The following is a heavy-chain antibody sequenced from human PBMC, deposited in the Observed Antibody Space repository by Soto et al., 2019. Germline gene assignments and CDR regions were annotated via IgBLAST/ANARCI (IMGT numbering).Heavy chain of an antibody. J-gene: IGHJ3*02. CDR3: AKRFGSGYYSAFDI. CDR1: GFTFSTYA. Sequence: GGSLRLSCAASGFTFSTYAMTWVRQAPGKGLEWVSSLSGTGGDTYYADSVKGRFTISRDNSKNTLSLQMNSLRAEDTAVYYCAKRFGSGYYSAFDIWGQGTMVTVSS. D-gene: IGHD3-22*01. CDR2: LSGTGGDT. V-gene: IGHV3-23*01.